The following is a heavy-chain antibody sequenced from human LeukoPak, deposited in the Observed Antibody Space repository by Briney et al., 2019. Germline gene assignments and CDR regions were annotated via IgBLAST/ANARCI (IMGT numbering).Heavy chain of an antibody. D-gene: IGHD3-10*01. V-gene: IGHV3-11*01. J-gene: IGHJ4*02. CDR1: GFAFSDSY. CDR2: ISTSATTI. Sequence: PGGSLRLSCAASGFAFSDSYMSWIRQAPGKGLEWVSYISTSATTIYYAGSVKGRFTISRDNAKNSLYLQMNSLRAEDTALYYCARSSFGDYVNYWGQGTLVTVSS. CDR3: ARSSFGDYVNY.